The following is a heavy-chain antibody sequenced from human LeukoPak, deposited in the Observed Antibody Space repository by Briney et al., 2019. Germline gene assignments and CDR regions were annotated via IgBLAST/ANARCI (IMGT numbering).Heavy chain of an antibody. D-gene: IGHD4-17*01. V-gene: IGHV3-21*01. J-gene: IGHJ5*02. CDR3: ARRKRSEYNWFDP. CDR1: GFTFSSYS. CDR2: ISSSSSYI. Sequence: GGSLRLSRAASGFTFSSYSMNWVRQAPGKGLEGVSSISSSSSYIYYADSVKGRFTISRDNAKNSLYLQMNSLRAEDTAVYYCARRKRSEYNWFDPWGQGTLVTVSS.